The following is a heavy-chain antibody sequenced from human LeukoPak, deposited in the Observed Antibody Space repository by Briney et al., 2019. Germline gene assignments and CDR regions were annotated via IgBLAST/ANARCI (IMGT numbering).Heavy chain of an antibody. CDR2: INPNSGGT. CDR1: GYTFTGYY. J-gene: IGHJ3*02. CDR3: AREYCRGGSCPDAFDI. D-gene: IGHD2-15*01. Sequence: ASVKVSCKASGYTFTGYYMHWVRQAPGQGLEWMGWINPNSGGTNYAQKFQGRVTMTRDTSISTAYMELSRLRSDDTAVYYCAREYCRGGSCPDAFDIWGQGTMVTVSS. V-gene: IGHV1-2*02.